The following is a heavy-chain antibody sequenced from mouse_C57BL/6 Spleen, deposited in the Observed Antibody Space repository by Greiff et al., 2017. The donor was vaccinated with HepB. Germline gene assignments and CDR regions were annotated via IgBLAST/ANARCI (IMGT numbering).Heavy chain of an antibody. D-gene: IGHD2-10*01. CDR3: ARRGPYYGADY. V-gene: IGHV1-50*01. Sequence: QVQLQQPGAELVKPGASVKLSCKASGYTFTSYWMQWVKQRPGQGLEWIGEIDPSDSYTNYNQKFKGKATLTVDTASSTAYMQLSSLTSEDSAVYYCARRGPYYGADYWGQGTTLTVSS. CDR1: GYTFTSYW. J-gene: IGHJ2*01. CDR2: IDPSDSYT.